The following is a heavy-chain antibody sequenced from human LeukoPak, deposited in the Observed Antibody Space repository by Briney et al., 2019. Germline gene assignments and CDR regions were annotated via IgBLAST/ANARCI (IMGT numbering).Heavy chain of an antibody. CDR2: IYPGDSDT. Sequence: GESLKISCKGSGYSFTSYWIGWVRPMHGKSLEWMRIIYPGDSDTRYSPSFQGQVTISADESISTAYLQWSSLKASDSAMYYCATNTMFRGIHAFDIWGQGTMVTVSS. J-gene: IGHJ3*02. CDR3: ATNTMFRGIHAFDI. D-gene: IGHD3-10*01. CDR1: GYSFTSYW. V-gene: IGHV5-51*01.